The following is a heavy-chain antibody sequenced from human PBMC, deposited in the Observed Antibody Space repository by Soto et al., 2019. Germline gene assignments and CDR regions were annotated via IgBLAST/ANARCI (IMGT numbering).Heavy chain of an antibody. CDR2: IYSGGST. D-gene: IGHD6-13*01. Sequence: GGSLRLSCAASGFTFSNAWMSWVRQAPGKGLEWVSVIYSGGSTYYADSVKGRFTISRDNSKNTLYLQMNSLRAEDTAVYYCARDHGSRWYFDSWGQGTLVTVSS. CDR3: ARDHGSRWYFDS. CDR1: GFTFSNAW. V-gene: IGHV3-53*01. J-gene: IGHJ4*02.